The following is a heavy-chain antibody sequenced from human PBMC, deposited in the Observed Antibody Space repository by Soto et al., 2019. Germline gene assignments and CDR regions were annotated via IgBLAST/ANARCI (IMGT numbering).Heavy chain of an antibody. V-gene: IGHV3-33*01. CDR1: GFTFSSYG. CDR2: IWYDGSNK. J-gene: IGHJ4*02. Sequence: QVQLVESGGGVVQPGRSLRLSCAASGFTFSSYGMHWVRQAPGKGLEWVAVIWYDGSNKYYADSVKGRFTISRDNSKNTLYLKMNSLRAEDTAVYYCARGGYSYGHESYYFDYWGQGTLVTVSS. D-gene: IGHD5-18*01. CDR3: ARGGYSYGHESYYFDY.